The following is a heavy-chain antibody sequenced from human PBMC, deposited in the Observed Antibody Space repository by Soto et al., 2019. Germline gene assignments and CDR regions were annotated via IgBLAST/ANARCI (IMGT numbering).Heavy chain of an antibody. CDR2: ISYDGSNK. CDR3: ARETSDSVDY. CDR1: GFTFSSYA. J-gene: IGHJ4*02. V-gene: IGHV3-30-3*01. D-gene: IGHD2-21*01. Sequence: QVQLVESGGGVVQPGRSLRLSCAASGFTFSSYAMHWVRQAPGKGLEWVAVISYDGSNKYYADSVKGRFTISSDNSKNTLYLQMNSRRAEDTAVYYCARETSDSVDYWGQGTLVTVSS.